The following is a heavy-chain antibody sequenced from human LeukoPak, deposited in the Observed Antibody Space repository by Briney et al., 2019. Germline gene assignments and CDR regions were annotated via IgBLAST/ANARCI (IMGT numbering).Heavy chain of an antibody. CDR2: MGGSGASP. CDR1: GFTFSSYA. Sequence: GGSLRLSCTASGFTFSSYAMTWVRQAPGKGLEWVSAMGGSGASPKYADSVKGRFTMSRDSSKNMVYLQMNSLRPGDTAVYYCARDWSADYWGQGTLVTVSS. V-gene: IGHV3-23*01. J-gene: IGHJ4*02. CDR3: ARDWSADY.